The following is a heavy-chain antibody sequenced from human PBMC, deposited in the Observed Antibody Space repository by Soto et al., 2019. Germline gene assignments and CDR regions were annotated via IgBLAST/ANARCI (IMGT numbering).Heavy chain of an antibody. Sequence: PSETLSLTCAVSGDSISSGYYWACIRQPPGKGLEWIGSIYHSGTTYYNPSLKSRVTISVDTSKNQFSLKLSSVTAADSAVHYCARTDSFGYYPYCGQGTLVTLSS. CDR1: GDSISSGYY. D-gene: IGHD3-22*01. CDR3: ARTDSFGYYPY. J-gene: IGHJ4*02. CDR2: IYHSGTT. V-gene: IGHV4-38-2*01.